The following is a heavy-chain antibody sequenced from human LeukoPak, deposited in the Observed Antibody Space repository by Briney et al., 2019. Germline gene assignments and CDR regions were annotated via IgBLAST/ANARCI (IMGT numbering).Heavy chain of an antibody. CDR2: INPNSGGT. CDR1: GYSFNDKY. J-gene: IGHJ4*02. CDR3: ARDRDYGSGSYYKGIFDY. D-gene: IGHD3-10*01. V-gene: IGHV1-2*02. Sequence: ASVKVSCKASGYSFNDKYLHWVRQAPGQGLEWMGWINPNSGGTNYAQKFQGRVTMTRDTSISTAYMELSRLRSDDTAVYYCARDRDYGSGSYYKGIFDYWGQGTLVTVSS.